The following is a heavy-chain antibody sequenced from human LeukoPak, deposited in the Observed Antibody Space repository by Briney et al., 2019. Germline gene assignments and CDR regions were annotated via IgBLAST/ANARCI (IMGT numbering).Heavy chain of an antibody. CDR1: GFTFGDYA. V-gene: IGHV3-49*04. J-gene: IGHJ4*02. Sequence: GGSLRLSCTASGFTFGDYAMSWVRQAPGKGLEWVGFIRSKTHGGTTEYAASVKGRFSISRDDSKSIAYLQMNSLKTEDTAVYYCTRDGIPETNWSGYYIDYWGQGTLVTVSS. CDR2: IRSKTHGGTT. CDR3: TRDGIPETNWSGYYIDY. D-gene: IGHD3-3*01.